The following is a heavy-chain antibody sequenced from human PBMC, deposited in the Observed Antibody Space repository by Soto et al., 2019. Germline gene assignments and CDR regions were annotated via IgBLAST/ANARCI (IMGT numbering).Heavy chain of an antibody. Sequence: EVQLVESGGDLVQPGRSLRLSCSASGFTFNNYAMHWVRQAPGKGLEWVSGISWEGGSIGYADSVKGRFTISRDNAKNSLDLEMNSLRSADPALYYCAKDHDEDLGYDLDYFNYWGQGTLVTVSS. CDR3: AKDHDEDLGYDLDYFNY. D-gene: IGHD5-12*01. CDR2: ISWEGGSI. J-gene: IGHJ4*02. CDR1: GFTFNNYA. V-gene: IGHV3-9*01.